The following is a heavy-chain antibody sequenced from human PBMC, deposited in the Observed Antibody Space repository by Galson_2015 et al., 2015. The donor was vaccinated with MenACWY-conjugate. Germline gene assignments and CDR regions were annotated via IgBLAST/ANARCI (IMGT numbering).Heavy chain of an antibody. J-gene: IGHJ4*02. D-gene: IGHD2-21*01. CDR1: GFTFNNYW. V-gene: IGHV3-7*01. CDR3: TVDRMSGGARWWWNY. CDR2: IKQDGSEK. Sequence: SLRLSCAASGFTFNNYWMSWVRQVPGKGPEWVANIKQDGSEKYYVDSVRGRFTISRDNAKNSLYLQMNSLRAEDTAVYYCTVDRMSGGARWWWNYWGQGTLVTVSS.